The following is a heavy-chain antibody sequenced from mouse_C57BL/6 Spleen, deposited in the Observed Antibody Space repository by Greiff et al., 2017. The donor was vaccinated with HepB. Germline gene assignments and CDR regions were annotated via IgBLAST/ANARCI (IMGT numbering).Heavy chain of an antibody. V-gene: IGHV1-26*01. CDR2: INPNNGGT. D-gene: IGHD4-1*01. CDR3: ARITGRFAY. J-gene: IGHJ3*01. CDR1: GYTFTDYY. Sequence: VQLQQSGPELVKPGASVKISCKASGYTFTDYYMNWVKQSHGKSLEWIGDINPNNGGTSYNQKFKGKATLTVDKSSSTAYMELRSLTSEDSAVYYCARITGRFAYWGQGTLVTVSA.